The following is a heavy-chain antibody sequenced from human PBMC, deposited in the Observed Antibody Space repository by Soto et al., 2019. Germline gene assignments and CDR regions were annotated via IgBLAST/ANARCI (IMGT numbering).Heavy chain of an antibody. J-gene: IGHJ4*02. Sequence: QVQLVESGGGVVQPGRSLRLSCVASGFSFSFASHALNWVRQAPGKGLEWVAVISFDGGNKFYADSVKGRFTTSRDNSKNTLYLEMSSLRPDDTAVYYCAKRAAGTGAYLDSLVQGTLVSVS. CDR2: ISFDGGNK. CDR3: AKRAAGTGAYLDS. CDR1: GFSFSFASHA. V-gene: IGHV3-30-3*02. D-gene: IGHD1-1*01.